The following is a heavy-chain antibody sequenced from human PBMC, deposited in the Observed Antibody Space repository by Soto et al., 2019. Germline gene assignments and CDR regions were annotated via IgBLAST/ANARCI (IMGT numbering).Heavy chain of an antibody. CDR1: GGSFSGYY. V-gene: IGHV4-34*01. CDR2: INHSGST. J-gene: IGHJ4*02. D-gene: IGHD3-16*01. Sequence: QVQLQQWGAGLLKPSETLSLTCAVYGGSFSGYYWSWIRQPPGKGLEWIGEINHSGSTNYNPSLKSRVTISVDTSKNHFSLKLSSVTAADTAVYYCARDAETYYDYVWGSYRRPILEYCGQGTLVTVSS. CDR3: ARDAETYYDYVWGSYRRPILEY.